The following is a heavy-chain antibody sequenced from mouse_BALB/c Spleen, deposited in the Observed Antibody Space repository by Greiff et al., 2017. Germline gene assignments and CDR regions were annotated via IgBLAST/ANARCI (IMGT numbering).Heavy chain of an antibody. CDR1: GFTFSSFG. J-gene: IGHJ4*01. Sequence: EVKLMESGGGLVQPGGSRKLSCAASGFTFSSFGMHWVRQAPEKGLEWVAYISSGSSTIYYADTVKGRFTISRDNPKNTLFLQMTSLRSEDTAMYYCARSLTGTNYYAMDYWGQGTSVTVSS. CDR2: ISSGSSTI. D-gene: IGHD4-1*01. V-gene: IGHV5-17*02. CDR3: ARSLTGTNYYAMDY.